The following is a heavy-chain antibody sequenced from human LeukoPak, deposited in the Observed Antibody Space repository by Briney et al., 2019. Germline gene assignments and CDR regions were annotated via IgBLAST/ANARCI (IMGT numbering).Heavy chain of an antibody. D-gene: IGHD5-12*01. Sequence: SQTLSLTCTVSGGSISSGDYYWSWIRQPPGKGLEWIGYIYYSGSTYCNPSLKSRVTISVDTSKNQISLKLSSVTAADTAVYYCARENIVATNCFDYWGQGTLVTVSS. V-gene: IGHV4-30-4*01. CDR1: GGSISSGDYY. CDR2: IYYSGST. J-gene: IGHJ4*02. CDR3: ARENIVATNCFDY.